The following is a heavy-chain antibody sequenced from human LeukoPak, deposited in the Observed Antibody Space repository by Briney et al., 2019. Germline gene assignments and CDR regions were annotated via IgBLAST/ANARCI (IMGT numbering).Heavy chain of an antibody. D-gene: IGHD5-24*01. Sequence: SETLSLTCAVYGGSFSGYYWSWIRQLPGKGLEWTGEINHSGNTNYNPSLKSRVTISVDTSKNQFSLKLSSVTAADTAVYYCARGRPTDGYNYWGNYYFDYWGQGTLVTVSS. J-gene: IGHJ4*02. CDR1: GGSFSGYY. CDR2: INHSGNT. V-gene: IGHV4-34*01. CDR3: ARGRPTDGYNYWGNYYFDY.